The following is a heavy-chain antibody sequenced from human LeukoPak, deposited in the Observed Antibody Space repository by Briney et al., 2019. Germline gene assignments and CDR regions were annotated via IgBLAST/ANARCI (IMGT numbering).Heavy chain of an antibody. Sequence: GGSLRLSCAASGFTFSSYEMNWVRQAPGKGLEWVSYISSSSRYIYYADSVKGRFTISRDNSKNTLYLQMNSLRAEDTAVYYCARRAGAYSHPYDYWGQGTLVTVSS. CDR2: ISSSSRYI. V-gene: IGHV3-21*05. J-gene: IGHJ4*02. CDR3: ARRAGAYSHPYDY. D-gene: IGHD4/OR15-4a*01. CDR1: GFTFSSYE.